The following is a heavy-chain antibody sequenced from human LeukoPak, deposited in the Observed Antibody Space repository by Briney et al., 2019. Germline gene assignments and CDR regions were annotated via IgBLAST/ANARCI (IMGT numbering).Heavy chain of an antibody. J-gene: IGHJ6*03. D-gene: IGHD1-14*01. CDR3: ARGVAGVYFYYYMDV. CDR1: GYTFTGYY. CDR2: INPNSGDT. V-gene: IGHV1-2*02. Sequence: VASVKVSCKASGYTFTGYYMHWVRQAPGQGLEWMGWINPNSGDTHYAQKFQGRVTMTRDTSISTAYMELSRLRSDDTAVYYCARGVAGVYFYYYMDVWGKGTTVTVSS.